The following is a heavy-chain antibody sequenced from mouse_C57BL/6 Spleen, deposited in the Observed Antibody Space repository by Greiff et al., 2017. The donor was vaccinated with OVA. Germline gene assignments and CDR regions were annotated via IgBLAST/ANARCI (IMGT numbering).Heavy chain of an antibody. J-gene: IGHJ1*03. V-gene: IGHV14-4*01. CDR3: TTQGTRYFDV. D-gene: IGHD2-14*01. CDR2: IDPENGDT. Sequence: EVQLQQSGAELVRPGASVKLSCTASGFNINDDYMHWVKQRPEQGLEWIGWIDPENGDTEYASKVPGKATITADTSSNTAYLQLSSLTSEDTAVYYCTTQGTRYFDVWGTGTTVTVSS. CDR1: GFNINDDY.